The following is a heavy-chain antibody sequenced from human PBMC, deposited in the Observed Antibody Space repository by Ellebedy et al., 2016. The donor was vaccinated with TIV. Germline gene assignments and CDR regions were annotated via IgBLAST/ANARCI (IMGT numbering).Heavy chain of an antibody. Sequence: GESLKISCVASGFTSATYEMHWVRQAPGKGLEWVAVVSGHGTIQLYADSVKGRFTISRGTSKDTVYLQMNTLRAEDTAVYYCARDNRGFSCSGGNCYSTGHFGFDIWGQGTMVTVSS. CDR1: GFTSATYE. CDR2: VSGHGTIQ. V-gene: IGHV3-30-3*01. CDR3: ARDNRGFSCSGGNCYSTGHFGFDI. D-gene: IGHD2-15*01. J-gene: IGHJ3*02.